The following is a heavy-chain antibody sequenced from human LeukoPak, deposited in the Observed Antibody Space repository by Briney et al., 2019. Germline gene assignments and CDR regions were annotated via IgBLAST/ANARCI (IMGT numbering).Heavy chain of an antibody. CDR2: IKQDGSEK. J-gene: IGHJ4*02. D-gene: IGHD5-24*01. CDR1: GFSFSNDW. Sequence: PGGSLRLSCAASGFSFSNDWMSWVRQAPGKGLDWVANIKQDGSEKYYVDSVKGRFTISRDNARNSLYLQMNSLRAEDTAMYYCARERWLQLWYFDYWGQGTLVTVSS. V-gene: IGHV3-7*04. CDR3: ARERWLQLWYFDY.